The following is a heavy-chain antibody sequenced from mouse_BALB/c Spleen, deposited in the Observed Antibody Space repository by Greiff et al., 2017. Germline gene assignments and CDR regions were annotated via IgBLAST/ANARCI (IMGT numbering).Heavy chain of an antibody. D-gene: IGHD2-3*01. CDR2: ISYSGST. V-gene: IGHV3-2*02. CDR1: GYSITSDYA. CDR3: ARGGGLLRRAMDY. J-gene: IGHJ4*01. Sequence: EVQLQESGPGLVKPSQSLSLTCTVTGYSITSDYAWNWIRQFPGNKLEWMGYISYSGSTSYNPSLKSRISITRDTSKNQFFLQLNSVTTEDTATDYCARGGGLLRRAMDYWGQGTSVTVSS.